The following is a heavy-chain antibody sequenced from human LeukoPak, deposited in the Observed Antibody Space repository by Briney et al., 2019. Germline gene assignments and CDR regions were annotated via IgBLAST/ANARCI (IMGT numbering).Heavy chain of an antibody. Sequence: PSETLSLTCTVSGGSISSYYWSWIRQPAGKGLEWIGRIYISGSTNYNPSLKSRVTISVDTSKNQFSLKVSSVTAADTAVYYCARDLIVLPGDYYYGMDVWGQGTTVTVSS. J-gene: IGHJ6*02. V-gene: IGHV4-4*07. CDR3: ARDLIVLPGDYYYGMDV. CDR1: GGSISSYY. CDR2: IYISGST. D-gene: IGHD2-2*01.